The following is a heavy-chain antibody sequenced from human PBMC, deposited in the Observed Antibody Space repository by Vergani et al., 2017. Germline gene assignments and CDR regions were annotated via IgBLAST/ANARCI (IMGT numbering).Heavy chain of an antibody. CDR2: FYPGDSDT. J-gene: IGHJ4*02. Sequence: EVQLVKSGAAVKKPGESLKISCKGSGYSFTSYWIGWVRQMPGKGLSWMGIFYPGDSDTRYSPSLQGQVTIAADKPISTADLQWRSLKASDTARYNCALVDRGATPRRWGQGTLVTVSS. CDR3: ALVDRGATPRR. CDR1: GYSFTSYW. D-gene: IGHD1-26*01. V-gene: IGHV5-51*01.